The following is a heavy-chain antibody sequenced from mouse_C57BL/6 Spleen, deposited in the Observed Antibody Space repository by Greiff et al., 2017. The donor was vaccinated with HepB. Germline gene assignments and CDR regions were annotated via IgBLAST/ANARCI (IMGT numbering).Heavy chain of an antibody. CDR1: GYTFTSYW. CDR3: ARNLHYYCSSYWYFDV. J-gene: IGHJ1*03. V-gene: IGHV1-53*01. CDR2: INPSNGGT. D-gene: IGHD1-1*01. Sequence: QVQLQQPGTELVKPGASVKLSCKASGYTFTSYWMHWVKQRPGQGLEWIGNINPSNGGTNYNEKFKSKATLTVDKSSSTAYMQLSSLTSEDSAVYYCARNLHYYCSSYWYFDVWGTGTTVTVSS.